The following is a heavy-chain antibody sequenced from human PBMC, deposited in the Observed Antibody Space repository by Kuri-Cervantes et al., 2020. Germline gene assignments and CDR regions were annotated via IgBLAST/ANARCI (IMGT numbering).Heavy chain of an antibody. CDR1: GYTFTSYD. Sequence: ASVKVSCKASGYTFTSYDINWVRQAAGQGLEWVGWMNPNSANTGYAQKFQGRVTMTRDTSISTAYMELSSLRSDDTAVYYCASRDQLYGDYGYWGQGTLVTVSS. J-gene: IGHJ4*02. CDR3: ASRDQLYGDYGY. CDR2: MNPNSANT. V-gene: IGHV1-8*01. D-gene: IGHD4-17*01.